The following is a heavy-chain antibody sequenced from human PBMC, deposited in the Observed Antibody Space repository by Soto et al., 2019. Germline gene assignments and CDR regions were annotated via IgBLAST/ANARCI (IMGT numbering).Heavy chain of an antibody. CDR1: GYTFTSYG. CDR2: ISAYNGNT. Sequence: QVQLVQSGAEVKKPGASVKVSCKASGYTFTSYGISWVRHAPGQGLEWMGWISAYNGNTNYAQKLQGRVTMTTDTSTSTAYMELRSLRSDDTAVYYCARDLPQLNYYDSSGYPSGYWGQGTLVTVSS. J-gene: IGHJ4*02. V-gene: IGHV1-18*04. D-gene: IGHD3-22*01. CDR3: ARDLPQLNYYDSSGYPSGY.